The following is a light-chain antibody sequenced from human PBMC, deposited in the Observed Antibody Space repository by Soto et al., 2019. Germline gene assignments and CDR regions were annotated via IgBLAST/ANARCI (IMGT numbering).Light chain of an antibody. J-gene: IGLJ2*01. CDR2: LNSDGSH. V-gene: IGLV4-69*01. CDR3: QTWGTGTVV. Sequence: QSVLTQSPSASASLGASVNLTCTPSRGHSSNAVAWHQQQPEKGPRYLLNLNSDGSHSKGDGIPDRFSGSTSGAERYLTISSLQSDDEADYYCQTWGTGTVVFGGGTKLTVL. CDR1: RGHSSNA.